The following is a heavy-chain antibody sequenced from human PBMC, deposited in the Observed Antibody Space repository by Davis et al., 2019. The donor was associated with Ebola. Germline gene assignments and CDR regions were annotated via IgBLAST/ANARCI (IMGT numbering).Heavy chain of an antibody. Sequence: MPGGSLRLSCTVSGGSISSYYWSWIRQPPGKGLEWIGYIYYSGSTNYNPSLKSRVTISVDTSKNQFSLKLSSVTAADTAVYYCARGYDILTGNDAFDIWGQGTMVTVSS. V-gene: IGHV4-59*01. CDR3: ARGYDILTGNDAFDI. CDR1: GGSISSYY. CDR2: IYYSGST. J-gene: IGHJ3*02. D-gene: IGHD3-9*01.